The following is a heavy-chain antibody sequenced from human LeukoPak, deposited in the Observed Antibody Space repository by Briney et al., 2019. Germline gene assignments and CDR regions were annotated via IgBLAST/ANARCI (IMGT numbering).Heavy chain of an antibody. Sequence: GGSLRLSCAASGFTFSDYYMSWIRQAPGKGLEWVSYISSSGSTIYYADSVKGRFTISRDNAKNSLYPQMNSLRAEDTAVYYCARVSAGPSYDFWSGPQYYGMDVWGQGTTVTVSS. CDR3: ARVSAGPSYDFWSGPQYYGMDV. D-gene: IGHD3-3*01. CDR2: ISSSGSTI. J-gene: IGHJ6*02. CDR1: GFTFSDYY. V-gene: IGHV3-11*01.